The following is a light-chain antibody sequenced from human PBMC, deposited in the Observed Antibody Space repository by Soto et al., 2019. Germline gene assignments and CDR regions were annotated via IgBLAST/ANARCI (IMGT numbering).Light chain of an antibody. Sequence: QSVLTQPLSVSGTPGQRVTISCSGSSSNIGSNSVSWYQQLPGMAPKLLIYNNNERPSGVPDRFYGSKSGTSASLAISGLQSEDEADYHCAAKDHSLNGRVFGGGTKVTVL. CDR3: AAKDHSLNGRV. J-gene: IGLJ2*01. V-gene: IGLV1-44*01. CDR1: SSNIGSNS. CDR2: NNN.